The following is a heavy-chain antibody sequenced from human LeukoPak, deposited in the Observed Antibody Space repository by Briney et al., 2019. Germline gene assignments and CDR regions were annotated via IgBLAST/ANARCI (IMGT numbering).Heavy chain of an antibody. V-gene: IGHV3-30*02. J-gene: IGHJ4*02. CDR2: IRYDGSYK. CDR1: GFTFSSYS. D-gene: IGHD4-23*01. Sequence: GGSLRLSCAASGFTFSSYSMNWVRQAPGKGLEWVAFIRYDGSYKHYADSVKGRFTISRDNSKNTLYLQMNSLRGEDTAVFHCAKTPGVVTYFDYWGQGTLVSVSS. CDR3: AKTPGVVTYFDY.